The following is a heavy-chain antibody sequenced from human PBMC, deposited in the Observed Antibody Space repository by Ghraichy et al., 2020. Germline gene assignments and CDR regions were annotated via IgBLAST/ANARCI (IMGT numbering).Heavy chain of an antibody. CDR1: GFTFSDYY. V-gene: IGHV3-11*05. CDR3: AREGEGATQGFAEYFQH. D-gene: IGHD3-16*01. J-gene: IGHJ1*01. CDR2: ISSSSSYT. Sequence: GGSLRLSCAASGFTFSDYYMSWIRQAPGKGLEWVSYISSSSSYTNYADSVKGRFTISRDNAKNSLYLQMNSLRAEDTAVYYCAREGEGATQGFAEYFQHWGQGTLVTVSS.